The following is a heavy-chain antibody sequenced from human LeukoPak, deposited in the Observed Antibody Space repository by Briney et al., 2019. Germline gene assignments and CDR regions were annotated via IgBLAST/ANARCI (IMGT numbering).Heavy chain of an antibody. CDR2: IWFDKNQ. D-gene: IGHD1-1*01. J-gene: IGHJ3*02. V-gene: IGHV3-33*06. CDR3: AKELLETTGNIGGQNPI. CDR1: GFILNDYG. Sequence: PGGSLRLSCAASGFILNDYGMHWVRQAPGKGLEWVADIWFDKNQHFADSVRGQFTISRDNSKNTLYLRMNSLRAEDTALYYCAKELLETTGNIGGQNPIWGQGTTVTVSS.